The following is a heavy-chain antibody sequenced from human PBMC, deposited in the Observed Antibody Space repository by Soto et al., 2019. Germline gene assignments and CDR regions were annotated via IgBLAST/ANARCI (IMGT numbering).Heavy chain of an antibody. J-gene: IGHJ6*02. D-gene: IGHD3-10*01. Sequence: ESLKISCKGSGYSFTSYWIGWVRQMPGKGLEWMGIIYPGDSGTRYSPSFQGQVTISADKSISTAYLQWSSLKASDTAMYYCARAGDSGSYPYYYYYYGMDVWGQGTTVTVSS. CDR3: ARAGDSGSYPYYYYYYGMDV. V-gene: IGHV5-51*01. CDR1: GYSFTSYW. CDR2: IYPGDSGT.